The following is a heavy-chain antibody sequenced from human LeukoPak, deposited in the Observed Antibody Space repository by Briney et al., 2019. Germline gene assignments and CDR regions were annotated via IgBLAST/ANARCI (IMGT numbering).Heavy chain of an antibody. CDR3: ARLTAAAVYYFDY. CDR2: IYYSGST. Sequence: PSETLSLTCTVSGGSISSYYWSWIRQPPGKGLEWIGYIYYSGSTNYNPSLKSRVTISVDTSKNQFSLKLSSVTAADTAVYYCARLTAAAVYYFDYWGQGTLVTVSS. V-gene: IGHV4-59*01. J-gene: IGHJ4*02. D-gene: IGHD6-13*01. CDR1: GGSISSYY.